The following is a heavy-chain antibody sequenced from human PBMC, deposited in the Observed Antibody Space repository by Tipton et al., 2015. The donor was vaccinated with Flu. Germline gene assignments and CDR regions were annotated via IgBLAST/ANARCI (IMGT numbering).Heavy chain of an antibody. CDR1: GGSISSSSDY. V-gene: IGHV4-39*01. CDR2: IYSSGST. D-gene: IGHD4-11*01. J-gene: IGHJ5*02. CDR3: ARRDFSNYVSDPKNWFDP. Sequence: LRLSCNVSGGSISSSSDYWGWIRQPPGKGLEWIGTIYSSGSTYFNPSLRSRVTISVDTSKNQFSLRLSSVTAADTAVYYCARRDFSNYVSDPKNWFDPWGQGVLVTVSS.